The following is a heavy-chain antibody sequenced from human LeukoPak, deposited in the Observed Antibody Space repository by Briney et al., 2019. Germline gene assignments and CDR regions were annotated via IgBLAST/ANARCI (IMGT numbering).Heavy chain of an antibody. CDR1: GYTFNSYG. V-gene: IGHV1-69*05. CDR3: ARDRDSSSLFDL. J-gene: IGHJ5*02. D-gene: IGHD6-13*01. CDR2: IILIFGTA. Sequence: GASVKVSCKASGYTFNSYGISWVRQAPGQGLEWMGGIILIFGTANYAQKFQGRVTMTRDMSTSTVYMELSSLRSEDTAVYYCARDRDSSSLFDLWGQGTLVTVSS.